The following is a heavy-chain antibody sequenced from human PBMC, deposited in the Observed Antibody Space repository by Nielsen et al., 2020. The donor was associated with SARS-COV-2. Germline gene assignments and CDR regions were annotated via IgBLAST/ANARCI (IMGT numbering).Heavy chain of an antibody. CDR1: GFTFISYA. CDR3: AKASGYSS. D-gene: IGHD5-18*01. CDR2: ISGSGGST. Sequence: GESLKISCAASGFTFISYAMSWVRQAPGKGLEWVSAISGSGGSTYYADSVKGRFTISRDNSKNTPYLQMNSLRAEDTAVYYCAKASGYSSWGQGTLVTVSS. V-gene: IGHV3-23*01. J-gene: IGHJ4*02.